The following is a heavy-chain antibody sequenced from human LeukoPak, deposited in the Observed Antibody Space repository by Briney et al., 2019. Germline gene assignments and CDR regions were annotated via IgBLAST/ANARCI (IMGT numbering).Heavy chain of an antibody. CDR1: GGSISSYY. Sequence: SETLSLTCTVSGGSISSYYWSWIRQPPGKGLEWIGYIYYSGSTNYNPSLKSRVTISVDTSKNQFSLKLSSVTAADTAVYYCARLYCSGGSCPIDYWGQGTLVTASS. CDR3: ARLYCSGGSCPIDY. D-gene: IGHD2-15*01. V-gene: IGHV4-59*08. J-gene: IGHJ4*02. CDR2: IYYSGST.